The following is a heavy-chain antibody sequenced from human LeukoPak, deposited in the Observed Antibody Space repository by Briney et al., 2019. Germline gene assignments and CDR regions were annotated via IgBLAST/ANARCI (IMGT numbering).Heavy chain of an antibody. CDR1: GGTFSSYA. D-gene: IGHD3-16*02. Sequence: SVKVSCKASGGTFSSYAISWVRQAPGQGLERMGRITPILGIANYAQKFQGRVTITADKSTSTAYMELSSLRSEDTAVYYCARREGYYDYVWGSYRPTAPYYYYLDYGMDVWGQGTTVTVSS. CDR2: ITPILGIA. V-gene: IGHV1-69*04. J-gene: IGHJ6*02. CDR3: ARREGYYDYVWGSYRPTAPYYYYLDYGMDV.